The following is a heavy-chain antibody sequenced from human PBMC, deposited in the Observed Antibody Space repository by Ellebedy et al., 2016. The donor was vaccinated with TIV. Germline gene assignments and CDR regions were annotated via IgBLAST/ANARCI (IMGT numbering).Heavy chain of an antibody. D-gene: IGHD5-18*01. J-gene: IGHJ4*02. CDR1: GFTFSSYA. CDR2: ISYDGSNK. Sequence: GGSLRLSXAASGFTFSSYAMHWVRQAPGKGLEWVAVISYDGSNKYYADSVKGRFTISRDNSKNTLYLQMNSLRAEDTAVYYCARVLLQYGYSYGLDYWGQGTLVTVSS. V-gene: IGHV3-30-3*01. CDR3: ARVLLQYGYSYGLDY.